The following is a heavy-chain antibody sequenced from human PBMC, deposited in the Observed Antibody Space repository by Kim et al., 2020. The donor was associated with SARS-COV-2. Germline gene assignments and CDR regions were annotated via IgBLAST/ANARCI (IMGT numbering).Heavy chain of an antibody. CDR3: AAAVAVAGRSSDYSYYYGMDV. CDR1: GYTLTELS. V-gene: IGHV1-24*01. CDR2: FDPEDGET. D-gene: IGHD6-19*01. J-gene: IGHJ6*02. Sequence: ASVKVSCKVSGYTLTELSIHWVRQAPGKGLEWMGGFDPEDGETIYAQKVQGRVTMTEDTSTDTAYMDLSSLRSEDTAVYSFAAAVAVAGRSSDYSYYYGMDVWGQGTTVTVSS.